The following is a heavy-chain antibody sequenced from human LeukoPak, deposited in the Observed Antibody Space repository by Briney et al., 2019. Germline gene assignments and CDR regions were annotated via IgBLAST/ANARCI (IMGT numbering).Heavy chain of an antibody. Sequence: GGSLRLSCAASGFTFSSYAMSWVRQAPGKGLEWVSGISGSGDATWYADSVKGRFTISRDNSKNTVNLQMNSLRPEDTAVYYCAKCSGSSCYASGAFDYWGQGTLATVSS. CDR1: GFTFSSYA. CDR3: AKCSGSSCYASGAFDY. V-gene: IGHV3-23*01. J-gene: IGHJ4*02. CDR2: ISGSGDAT. D-gene: IGHD2-15*01.